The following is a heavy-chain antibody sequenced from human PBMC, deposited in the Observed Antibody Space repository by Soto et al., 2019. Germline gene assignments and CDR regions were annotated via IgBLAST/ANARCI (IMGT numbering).Heavy chain of an antibody. V-gene: IGHV1-69*01. CDR2: IIPIFGTA. D-gene: IGHD3-22*01. Sequence: QVQLVQSGAEVKKPGSSVKVSCKASGGTFSSYAISWVRQAPGQGLEWMGGIIPIFGTANYAQKFQGRVTITADESTSTAYMEMSSLRSEDTAVYYCAKQAIYYDSSGSYYYYGMDVWGQGTTVTVSS. CDR3: AKQAIYYDSSGSYYYYGMDV. J-gene: IGHJ6*02. CDR1: GGTFSSYA.